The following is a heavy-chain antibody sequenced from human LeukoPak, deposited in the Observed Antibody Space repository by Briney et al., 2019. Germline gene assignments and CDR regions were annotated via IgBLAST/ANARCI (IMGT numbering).Heavy chain of an antibody. CDR2: IIPIFGTA. CDR1: GGTFSSYA. Sequence: GASVTVSCKASGGTFSSYAISWVRQAPGQGLEWMGGIIPIFGTANYAQKFQGRVTITTDESTSTAYMELSRLRSDDTAVYYCARDLYPTYYYDGSGYSLDYWGQGTLVTVSS. D-gene: IGHD3-22*01. V-gene: IGHV1-69*05. J-gene: IGHJ4*02. CDR3: ARDLYPTYYYDGSGYSLDY.